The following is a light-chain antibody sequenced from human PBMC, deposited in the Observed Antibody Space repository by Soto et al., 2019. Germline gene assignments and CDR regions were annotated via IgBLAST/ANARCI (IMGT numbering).Light chain of an antibody. J-gene: IGLJ1*01. CDR3: SSYTSSSTRV. V-gene: IGLV2-14*01. CDR1: SSDVGGYTY. Sequence: QSVLTQPASVSGSPGQSITISCTGTSSDVGGYTYVSWYQQHPGKAPKLMISEVSNRPSGVSDRFSASKSGNTASLTISGLQAEDEADYYCSSYTSSSTRVFGSGTKLPVL. CDR2: EVS.